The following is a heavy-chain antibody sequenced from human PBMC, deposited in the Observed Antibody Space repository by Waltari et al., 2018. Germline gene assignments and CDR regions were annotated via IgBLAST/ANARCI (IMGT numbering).Heavy chain of an antibody. Sequence: QVQLVQSGAEVKKPGASVTGSCKASGYTFTSNAMHSVRQAPGQRLEWMGWINAGNGNTKYSQKFQGRVTITRDTSASTAYMELSSLRSEDTAVYYCARESSSGDFDYWGQGTLVTVSS. CDR1: GYTFTSNA. D-gene: IGHD6-6*01. V-gene: IGHV1-3*01. J-gene: IGHJ4*02. CDR2: INAGNGNT. CDR3: ARESSSGDFDY.